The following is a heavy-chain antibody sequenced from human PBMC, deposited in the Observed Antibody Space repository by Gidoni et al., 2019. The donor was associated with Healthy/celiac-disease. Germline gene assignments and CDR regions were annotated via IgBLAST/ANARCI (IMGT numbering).Heavy chain of an antibody. CDR3: ARGRSYCSSTSCYSLYFDL. V-gene: IGHV4-34*01. J-gene: IGHJ2*01. CDR1: GGSFSGYY. Sequence: QVQLQQWGAGLLKPSETLSLTCAVYGGSFSGYYWSWIRQPPGKGLEWIGEINPSGSPNYNPSLKSRVTISVDTSKNQFSLKLSSVTAADTAVYYCARGRSYCSSTSCYSLYFDLWGRGTLVTVSS. CDR2: INPSGSP. D-gene: IGHD2-2*01.